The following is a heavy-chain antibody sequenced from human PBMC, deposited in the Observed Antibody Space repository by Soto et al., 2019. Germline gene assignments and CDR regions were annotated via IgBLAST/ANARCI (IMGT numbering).Heavy chain of an antibody. Sequence: SETLSLTCAAYGGSFSGYYWSWIRQPPGKGLEWIGEINHSGSTNYNPSLKSRVTISVDTSKNQFSLKLSSVTAADTAVYYCASPGYCGSTSCPSFDPWGQGTLVTVSS. V-gene: IGHV4-34*01. CDR3: ASPGYCGSTSCPSFDP. D-gene: IGHD2-2*01. CDR1: GGSFSGYY. CDR2: INHSGST. J-gene: IGHJ5*02.